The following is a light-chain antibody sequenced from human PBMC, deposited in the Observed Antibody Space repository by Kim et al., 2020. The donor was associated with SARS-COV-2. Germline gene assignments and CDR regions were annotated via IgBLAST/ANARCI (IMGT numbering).Light chain of an antibody. CDR1: SLRSYY. Sequence: SSELTQDPAVSVALGQTVRITCQGDSLRSYYATWYQQKPGQAPILVIYGKNNRHSGIPDRFSGSSSGNTDSLTITGTQAGDEAYYYCNSRDSNDNVVFGGGTQLTVL. CDR2: GKN. CDR3: NSRDSNDNVV. J-gene: IGLJ2*01. V-gene: IGLV3-19*01.